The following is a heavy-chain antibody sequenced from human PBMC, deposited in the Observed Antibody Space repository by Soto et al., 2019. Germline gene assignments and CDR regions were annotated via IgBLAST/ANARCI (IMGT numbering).Heavy chain of an antibody. CDR3: ATSLGYCSSTSCYRDDY. J-gene: IGHJ4*01. CDR1: GYSFTSYW. V-gene: IGHV5-10-1*01. D-gene: IGHD2-2*01. Sequence: PGESLKISCKGSGYSFTSYWISWVRQMPGKGLEWMGRIDPSDSYPNYSPSFQGHVTISADKSISTAYLQWSSLKSSDTAMYYCATSLGYCSSTSCYRDDYWGHGTLVTCSS. CDR2: IDPSDSYP.